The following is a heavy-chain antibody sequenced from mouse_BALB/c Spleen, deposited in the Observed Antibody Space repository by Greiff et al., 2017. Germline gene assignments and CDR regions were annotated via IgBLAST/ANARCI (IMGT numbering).Heavy chain of an antibody. D-gene: IGHD1-1*01. CDR1: GFTFSSYT. J-gene: IGHJ2*01. CDR2: ISSGGGNT. Sequence: EVKVIESGGGLVKPGGSLKLSCAASGFTFSSYTMSWVRQTPEKRLEWVATISSGGGNTYYPDSVKGRFTISRDNAKNNLYLQMSSLRSEDTALYYCARSLRYFDYWGQGTTLTVSS. V-gene: IGHV5-9*03. CDR3: ARSLRYFDY.